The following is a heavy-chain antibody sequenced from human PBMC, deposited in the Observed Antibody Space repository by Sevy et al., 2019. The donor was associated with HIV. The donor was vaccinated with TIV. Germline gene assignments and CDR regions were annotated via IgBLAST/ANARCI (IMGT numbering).Heavy chain of an antibody. V-gene: IGHV1-18*01. J-gene: IGHJ4*02. CDR1: GYTFASEG. Sequence: ASVKVSCKASGYTFASEGISWVRQAPGQGLEWMGWIGAYNRNRNSAQKFQTRVTLTIDRSTSTAFMELRDLRSDDTAMYYCARVPTYYYGSATYFESWGQGTLVTVSS. D-gene: IGHD3-10*01. CDR3: ARVPTYYYGSATYFES. CDR2: IGAYNRNR.